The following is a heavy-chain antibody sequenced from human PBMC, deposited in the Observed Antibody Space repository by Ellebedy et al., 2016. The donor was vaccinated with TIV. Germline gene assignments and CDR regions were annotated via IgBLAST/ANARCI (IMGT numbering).Heavy chain of an antibody. CDR3: ARVLDYYGSGSFIDY. D-gene: IGHD3-10*01. CDR1: GGSISSYY. Sequence: MPSETLSLTCTVSGGSISSYYWTWVRQPPGKGLEWIGYIYYSGSTNYNSSLKSRVTISVDTSKKQISLKLSSVTAADTAVYYCARVLDYYGSGSFIDYWGQGTLVTVSS. J-gene: IGHJ4*02. CDR2: IYYSGST. V-gene: IGHV4-59*01.